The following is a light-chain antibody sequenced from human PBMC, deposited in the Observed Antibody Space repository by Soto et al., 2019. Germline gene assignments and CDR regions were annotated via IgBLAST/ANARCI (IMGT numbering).Light chain of an antibody. CDR2: GAF. Sequence: EIVMTQSPATLSVSPGERVTLSCRASQSVSSNLAWYQQKPGQAPRLLIHGAFTRATGIPARFSGSGSGTEFTLTISSLQSEDFAVYYRQQYKNWPLLTFGGGTKVEIK. CDR1: QSVSSN. J-gene: IGKJ4*01. V-gene: IGKV3-15*01. CDR3: QQYKNWPLLT.